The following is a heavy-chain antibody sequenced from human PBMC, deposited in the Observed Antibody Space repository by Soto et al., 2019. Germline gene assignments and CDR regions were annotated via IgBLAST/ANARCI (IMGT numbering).Heavy chain of an antibody. CDR1: GFTFSSYA. CDR2: ISYDGSNK. D-gene: IGHD3-22*01. V-gene: IGHV3-30-3*01. CDR3: ARDMIGITMIVVVITGFDY. J-gene: IGHJ4*02. Sequence: ESGGGVVQPGRSLRLSCAASGFTFSSYAMHWVRQAPGKGLEWVAVISYDGSNKYYADSVKGRFTISRDNSKNTLYLQMNSLRAEDTAVYYCARDMIGITMIVVVITGFDYWGQGTLVTVSS.